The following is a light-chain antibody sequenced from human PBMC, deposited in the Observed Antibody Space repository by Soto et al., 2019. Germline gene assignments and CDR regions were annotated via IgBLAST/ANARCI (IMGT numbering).Light chain of an antibody. Sequence: QSVLTQPPSASASLGASVTLTCTLSSGYSNYKVDWYQQRPGKGPRFVMRVGTGGIVGSKGDGIPDRFSVLGSGLNRYLTIKNTQEEDESDYHCGADHGSGSNFVVFGGGTKLTVL. V-gene: IGLV9-49*01. CDR1: SGYSNYK. CDR2: VGTGGIVG. CDR3: GADHGSGSNFVV. J-gene: IGLJ2*01.